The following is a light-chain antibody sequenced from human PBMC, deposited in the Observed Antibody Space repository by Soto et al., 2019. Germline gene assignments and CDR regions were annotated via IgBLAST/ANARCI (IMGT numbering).Light chain of an antibody. CDR1: SSDVGAYNY. J-gene: IGLJ2*01. V-gene: IGLV2-14*01. CDR3: SSFTSSTLVV. CDR2: EVT. Sequence: QSALTQPASVSGSPGQSITISCSGTSSDVGAYNYVSWYQQYPGKAPKLMIYEVTNRPSGVSNRFSGSKSDNTASLTISGLQAEDEADYYCSSFTSSTLVVFGGGTKVTVL.